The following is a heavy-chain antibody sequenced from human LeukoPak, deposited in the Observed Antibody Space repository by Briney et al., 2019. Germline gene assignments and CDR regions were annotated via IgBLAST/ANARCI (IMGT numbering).Heavy chain of an antibody. V-gene: IGHV1-2*02. J-gene: IGHJ6*02. Sequence: ASVKVSCKASGNTLTGYYMHWVRQAPGQGLEWMEWITPNSGGTNYAQKFQGRVTMTRDTSISTAYMELSRLRSDDTAVYYCARGYQVAAAGMDVWGQGTTVTVSS. D-gene: IGHD6-13*01. CDR3: ARGYQVAAAGMDV. CDR2: ITPNSGGT. CDR1: GNTLTGYY.